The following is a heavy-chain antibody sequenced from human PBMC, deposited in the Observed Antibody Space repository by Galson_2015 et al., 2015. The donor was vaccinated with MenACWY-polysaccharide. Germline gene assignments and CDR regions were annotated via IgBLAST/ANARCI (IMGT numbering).Heavy chain of an antibody. D-gene: IGHD2-2*01. V-gene: IGHV3-23*01. J-gene: IGHJ4*02. CDR3: ARVRYSTGKYQFDY. Sequence: SLRLSCAASGFTFSNYAMSWVRQAPGKGLEWVSTIGGSGSNTHYADSVKGRFTISRDNSMNTLSLQMNSLRAEDTAVYYCARVRYSTGKYQFDYWGQGTLVAVSS. CDR1: GFTFSNYA. CDR2: IGGSGSNT.